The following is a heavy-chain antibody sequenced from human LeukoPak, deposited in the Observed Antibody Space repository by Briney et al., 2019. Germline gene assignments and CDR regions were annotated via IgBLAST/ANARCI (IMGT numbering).Heavy chain of an antibody. J-gene: IGHJ3*02. Sequence: GGSLRLSCAASGFTFSSYAMSWVRQAPGKGLEWVSAISGSGGSTYYADSVKGRFTISRDNSKNTLYLQMNSLRAEDTAVYYCAKDHYPNYYDSSGYYPRDAFDIWGQGTMVTVSS. V-gene: IGHV3-23*01. CDR1: GFTFSSYA. CDR3: AKDHYPNYYDSSGYYPRDAFDI. D-gene: IGHD3-22*01. CDR2: ISGSGGST.